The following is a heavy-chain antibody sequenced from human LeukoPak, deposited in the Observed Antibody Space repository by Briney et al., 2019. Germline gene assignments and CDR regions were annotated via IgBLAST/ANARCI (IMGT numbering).Heavy chain of an antibody. Sequence: PGGSLRLSCAASGFTFSSYWMSWVRQAPGKGLEWISYISSGSTTIYYADSVKGRFTVSRDNSKNTLSLQMNSLRAEDTAVYYCARARSTNDAFDIWGQGTMVTVSS. CDR3: ARARSTNDAFDI. CDR1: GFTFSSYW. J-gene: IGHJ3*02. CDR2: ISSGSTTI. D-gene: IGHD1-26*01. V-gene: IGHV3-48*01.